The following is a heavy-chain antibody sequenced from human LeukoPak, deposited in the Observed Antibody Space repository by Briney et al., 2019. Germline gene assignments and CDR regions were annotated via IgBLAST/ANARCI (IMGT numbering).Heavy chain of an antibody. D-gene: IGHD3-10*01. CDR1: GYTFTGYY. V-gene: IGHV1-2*02. CDR3: ARAFGELSVYMDV. CDR2: INPNSGGT. Sequence: ASVKVSCKASGYTFTGYYMHWVRQAPGQGLEWMGWINPNSGGTNYAQKFQGRVTMTRDTSISTAYMELSRLRSDDTAVYYCARAFGELSVYMDVWGKGTTVTVSS. J-gene: IGHJ6*03.